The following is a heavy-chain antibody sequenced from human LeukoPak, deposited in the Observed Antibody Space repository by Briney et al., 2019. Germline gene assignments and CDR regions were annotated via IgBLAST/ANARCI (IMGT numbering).Heavy chain of an antibody. Sequence: GGSLRLSCAASGFTFSSYSMNWVRQAPGKGPEWVSSISSSSSYIYYTDSMKGRFTISRDNAKNSLYLQMHSVRAEDTAVYYCAELGITMIGGVWGKGTTVTISS. J-gene: IGHJ6*04. D-gene: IGHD3-10*02. V-gene: IGHV3-21*01. CDR3: AELGITMIGGV. CDR1: GFTFSSYS. CDR2: ISSSSSYI.